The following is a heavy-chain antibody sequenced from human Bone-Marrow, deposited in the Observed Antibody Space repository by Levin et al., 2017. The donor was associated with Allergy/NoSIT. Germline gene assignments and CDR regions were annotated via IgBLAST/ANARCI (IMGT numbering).Heavy chain of an antibody. D-gene: IGHD2-15*01. CDR2: IYYSGST. CDR3: ARSGSGYCSGGSCYSLRNYYYYMDV. Sequence: SETLSLTCTVSGGSISSYYWSWIRQPPGKGLEWIWYIYYSGSTNYNPSLKSRVTISVDTSKNQFSLKLSSVTAADTAVYYCARSGSGYCSGGSCYSLRNYYYYMDVWGKGTTVTVSS. V-gene: IGHV4-59*01. J-gene: IGHJ6*03. CDR1: GGSISSYY.